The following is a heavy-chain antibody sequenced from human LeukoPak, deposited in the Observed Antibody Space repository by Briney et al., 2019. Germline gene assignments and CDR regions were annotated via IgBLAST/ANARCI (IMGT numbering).Heavy chain of an antibody. CDR1: GGSISSGGYY. CDR3: ARGGGVRLGELSLSNYFDY. Sequence: SETLSLTCTVSGGSISSGGYYWSWIRQPPGKGLEWIGYIYHSGSTYYNPSLKSRVTISVDRSKNQFSLKPSSVTAADTAVYYCARGGGVRLGELSLSNYFDYWGQGTLVTVSS. D-gene: IGHD3-16*02. V-gene: IGHV4-30-2*01. CDR2: IYHSGST. J-gene: IGHJ4*02.